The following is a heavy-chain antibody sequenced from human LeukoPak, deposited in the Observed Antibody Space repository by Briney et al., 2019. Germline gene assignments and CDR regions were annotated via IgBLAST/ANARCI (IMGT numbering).Heavy chain of an antibody. D-gene: IGHD2-2*01. V-gene: IGHV3-66*01. Sequence: GGSLRLSCAASGFTVSTNDMSWVRQAPGKGLEWVSVLYSGGATHYADSVKGRFTISRDNSRNTLYLQMNSLRADDTAMYYCARGVTSWHKDPFGDWGQGTLVTVSS. CDR3: ARGVTSWHKDPFGD. CDR2: LYSGGAT. J-gene: IGHJ4*02. CDR1: GFTVSTND.